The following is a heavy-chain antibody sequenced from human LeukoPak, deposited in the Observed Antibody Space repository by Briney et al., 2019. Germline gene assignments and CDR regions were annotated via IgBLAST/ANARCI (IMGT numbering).Heavy chain of an antibody. CDR1: GFTFSSYS. V-gene: IGHV3-48*01. CDR2: ISSSSSTI. D-gene: IGHD5-24*01. CDR3: AKGVEMATIHYYFDY. Sequence: PGGSLRLSCVASGFTFSSYSMNWVRQAPGKGLEWVSYISSSSSTIYYADSVKGRFTISRDNSKNTLYLQMNSLRAEDTAVYYCAKGVEMATIHYYFDYWGQGTLVTVSS. J-gene: IGHJ4*02.